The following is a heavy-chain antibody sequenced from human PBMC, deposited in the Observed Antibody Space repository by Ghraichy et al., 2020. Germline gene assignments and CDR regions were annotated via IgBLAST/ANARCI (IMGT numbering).Heavy chain of an antibody. J-gene: IGHJ5*02. CDR3: ALAVASAGWSWFDP. V-gene: IGHV2-5*02. CDR1: PLTTSGMG. CDR2: IYWDDDE. D-gene: IGHD6-13*01. Sequence: PLTTSGMGVGWIRQPPGKALEWLAVIYWDDDERYSPSLKSRLTITKDTSKNQVVLSMTNMDPVDTATYYCALAVASAGWSWFDPWGQGTLVIVSS.